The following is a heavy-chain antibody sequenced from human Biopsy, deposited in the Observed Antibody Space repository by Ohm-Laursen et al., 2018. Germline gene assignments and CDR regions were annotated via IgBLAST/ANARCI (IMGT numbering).Heavy chain of an antibody. CDR3: TRMSGQWLVQNRNYFDP. J-gene: IGHJ5*02. Sequence: TQTLTLTYTVSGFSLSDGRVGVSWIRQPPGKALEWLVHLFPSDEKSYRTSLKNRLTISKDTSKSQVILIMTNMDPLDTGTYYCTRMSGQWLVQNRNYFDPWGQGTLVTVSS. V-gene: IGHV2-26*01. CDR2: LFPSDEK. CDR1: GFSLSDGRVG. D-gene: IGHD6-19*01.